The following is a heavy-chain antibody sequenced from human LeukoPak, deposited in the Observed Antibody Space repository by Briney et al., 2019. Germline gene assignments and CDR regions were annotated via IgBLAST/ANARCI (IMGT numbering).Heavy chain of an antibody. D-gene: IGHD6-13*01. J-gene: IGHJ4*02. Sequence: SVKVSCKASGGTFSSYAFSWVRQAPAQGLEWVGRIIPILGIENYAQKFQGRVMITADKSTSTAYMELSSLRSEDTAVYYCASERIAAAVYYWGQGTVITVSS. CDR2: IIPILGIE. CDR3: ASERIAAAVYY. V-gene: IGHV1-69*04. CDR1: GGTFSSYA.